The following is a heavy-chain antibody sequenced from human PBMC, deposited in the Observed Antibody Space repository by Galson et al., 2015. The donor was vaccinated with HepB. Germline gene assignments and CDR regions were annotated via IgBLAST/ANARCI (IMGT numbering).Heavy chain of an antibody. D-gene: IGHD2-2*01. CDR1: GGSISSGSYY. J-gene: IGHJ3*02. V-gene: IGHV4-61*02. Sequence: TLSLTCTVSGGSISSGSYYWSWIRQPAGKGLEWIGRIYTSGSTNYNPSLKSRVTMSVDTSKNQFSLKLSSVTAADTAVYYCARDVPAAYKNFDIWGQGTMVTVSS. CDR2: IYTSGST. CDR3: ARDVPAAYKNFDI.